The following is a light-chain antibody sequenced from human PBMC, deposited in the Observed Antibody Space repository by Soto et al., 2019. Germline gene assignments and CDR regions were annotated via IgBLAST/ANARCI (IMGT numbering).Light chain of an antibody. V-gene: IGKV1-39*01. CDR1: QSISSY. J-gene: IGKJ3*01. Sequence: DIQMTQSPSSLSASVGDRVTITCRASQSISSYLNWYQQKPGKVPKLLIYAASSLQSGVPSRFSGSGSGTDFTLTISSLQPEDFATYYCQLSYSTPEFTFGPGTKVDI. CDR2: AAS. CDR3: QLSYSTPEFT.